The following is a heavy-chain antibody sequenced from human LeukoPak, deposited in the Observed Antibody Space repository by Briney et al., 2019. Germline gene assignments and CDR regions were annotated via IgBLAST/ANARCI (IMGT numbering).Heavy chain of an antibody. CDR3: ASGYGSGSLSWYGMDV. J-gene: IGHJ6*02. CDR2: IYYSGST. CDR1: GGSISSYY. D-gene: IGHD3-10*01. V-gene: IGHV4-59*01. Sequence: SSETLSLTCTVSGGSISSYYWSWIRQPPGKGLEWIGYIYYSGSTNYNPSLKSRVTISVDTSKNQFSLKLSSVTAADTAVYYCASGYGSGSLSWYGMDVWGQGTTVTVSS.